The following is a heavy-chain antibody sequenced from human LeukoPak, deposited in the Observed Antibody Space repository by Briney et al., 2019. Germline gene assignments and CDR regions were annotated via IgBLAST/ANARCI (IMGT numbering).Heavy chain of an antibody. CDR3: ARGRRRRTYYGMDV. CDR1: GGSFSGYY. D-gene: IGHD1-14*01. Sequence: SETLSLTCAVYGGSFSGYYWSWIRQPPGKGLEWIGEINHSGSTNYNPSLKSRVTISVDTSKNQFSLKPSSVTAADTAVYYCARGRRRRTYYGMDVWGKGTTVTVSS. J-gene: IGHJ6*04. V-gene: IGHV4-34*01. CDR2: INHSGST.